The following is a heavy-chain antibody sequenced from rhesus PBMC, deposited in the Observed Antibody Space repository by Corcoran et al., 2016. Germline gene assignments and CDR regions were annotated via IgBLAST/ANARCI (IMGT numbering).Heavy chain of an antibody. CDR3: AKEGVAAAGCFDY. J-gene: IGHJ4*01. D-gene: IGHD6-31*01. V-gene: IGHV5-2*01. CDR1: GYSFSSYW. CDR2: IVPRDADT. Sequence: EVQLVPSGAEVKRPGESLTISCTTSGYSFSSYWISWVGRMPGKGREGRGAIVPRDADTRNSPSVQGQVTISADKSISTTNRQWSSLKASDSATYYCAKEGVAAAGCFDYWGQGVLVTVSS.